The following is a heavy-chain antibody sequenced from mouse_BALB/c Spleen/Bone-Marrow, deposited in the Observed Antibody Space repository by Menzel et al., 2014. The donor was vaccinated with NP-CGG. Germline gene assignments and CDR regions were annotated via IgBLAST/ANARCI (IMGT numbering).Heavy chain of an antibody. Sequence: EVQVVESGGGLVQPGGSLKLSCAASGFDFSRYWMGWVRRAPGRGLKWIGEINPDSSTINYTPSLKDKLIISRDNAKNALYLQMSKVRSEDTALYYCARLGYYGMMAYWGQGTSVTVSS. D-gene: IGHD1-1*01. CDR3: ARLGYYGMMAY. V-gene: IGHV4-1*02. CDR2: INPDSSTI. J-gene: IGHJ4*01. CDR1: GFDFSRYW.